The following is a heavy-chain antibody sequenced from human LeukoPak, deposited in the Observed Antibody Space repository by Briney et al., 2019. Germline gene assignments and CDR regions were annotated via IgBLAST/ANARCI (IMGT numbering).Heavy chain of an antibody. CDR3: ARDGHDGFDY. CDR1: GDSVSSNSAA. CDR2: TYYRSKRYN. J-gene: IGHJ4*02. V-gene: IGHV6-1*01. D-gene: IGHD1-1*01. Sequence: SHTLSLTCPISGDSVSSNSAASNWIRQSPSTGLEWLGRTYYRSKRYNDYAVSVKRRITINPDTSKNQFSLQLNSVTPEDTAVYYCARDGHDGFDYWGQGTLVTVSS.